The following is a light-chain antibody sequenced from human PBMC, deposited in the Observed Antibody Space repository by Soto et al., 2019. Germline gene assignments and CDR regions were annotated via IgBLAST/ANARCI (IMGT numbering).Light chain of an antibody. V-gene: IGKV1-8*01. CDR3: QQYYSYPLT. Sequence: SSLSASTGDRVTITCRASQVISSYLAWYQQKPGKAPKLLIYAASTLQSGVPSRFSGSGSGTDFTLTISCLQSEDFATYYCQQYYSYPLTFGGGTKVDIK. CDR2: AAS. J-gene: IGKJ4*01. CDR1: QVISSY.